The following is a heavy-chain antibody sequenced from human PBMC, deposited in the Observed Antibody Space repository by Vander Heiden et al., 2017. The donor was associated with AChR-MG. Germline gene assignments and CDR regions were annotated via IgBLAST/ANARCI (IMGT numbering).Heavy chain of an antibody. V-gene: IGHV3-30*18. CDR2: ISYGGSNE. D-gene: IGHD6-6*01. J-gene: IGHJ6*02. Sequence: QVQLVESGGGVVQPGRSLRLSCAASGFTFSSDGGHWVRQGPGKGLEWVAVISYGGSNEYYADSVKGRFTSSRDNSKNTLNLQMNSLKAGETAVYYCAKDKLLKLESGYYYGMDVWGQGTTVTVSS. CDR1: GFTFSSDG. CDR3: AKDKLLKLESGYYYGMDV.